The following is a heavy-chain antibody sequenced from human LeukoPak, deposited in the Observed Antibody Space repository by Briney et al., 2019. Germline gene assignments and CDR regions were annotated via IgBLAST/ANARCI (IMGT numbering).Heavy chain of an antibody. CDR3: TRGGGYSYY. D-gene: IGHD2-15*01. V-gene: IGHV3-48*03. Sequence: SVEGRFTFSRDNAKNSLYLQMNSLRAEDTAVYYCTRGGGYSYYWGQGTLVTVSS. J-gene: IGHJ4*02.